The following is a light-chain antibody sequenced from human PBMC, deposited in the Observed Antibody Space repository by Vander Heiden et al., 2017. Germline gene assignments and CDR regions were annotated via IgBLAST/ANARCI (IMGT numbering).Light chain of an antibody. Sequence: QSALPQPRPVSGSPGQSVTISCTGTSRDIVPFHYVSWYQQHPGKAPRLIIFDITKRPSGVPYRFSASRSGNTASLTISGLQAEDEADYYCCSYAGGYTFVFGTGTTVTGL. V-gene: IGLV2-11*01. J-gene: IGLJ1*01. CDR2: DIT. CDR3: CSYAGGYTFV. CDR1: SRDIVPFHY.